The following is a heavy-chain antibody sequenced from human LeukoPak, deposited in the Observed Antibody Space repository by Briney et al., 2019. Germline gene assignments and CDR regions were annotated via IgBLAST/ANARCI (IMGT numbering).Heavy chain of an antibody. J-gene: IGHJ6*03. CDR2: ISYDGSNK. V-gene: IGHV3-30*18. D-gene: IGHD1-26*01. CDR3: AKPELQLTPYYMDV. Sequence: GGSLRLSCAASGFTFSSYGMHWVRQAPGKGLEWVAVISYDGSNKYYADSVKGRFTISRDNSKNTLYLQMNSLRAEDTAVYYCAKPELQLTPYYMDVWGKGTTVTVSS. CDR1: GFTFSSYG.